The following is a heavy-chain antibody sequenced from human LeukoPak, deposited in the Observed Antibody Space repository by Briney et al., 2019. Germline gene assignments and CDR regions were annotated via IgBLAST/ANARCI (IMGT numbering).Heavy chain of an antibody. Sequence: GASVKVSCKASGGTFSNYPISWVRQAPGQGLEWMGRIIPILGISNYAQKFQDRVAISADYSTTTAHMELTSLTSDDTAVYYCAGGPYDGTYYFESWGQGTLVTVSS. V-gene: IGHV1-69*02. CDR3: AGGPYDGTYYFES. D-gene: IGHD3-16*01. CDR2: IIPILGIS. CDR1: GGTFSNYP. J-gene: IGHJ4*02.